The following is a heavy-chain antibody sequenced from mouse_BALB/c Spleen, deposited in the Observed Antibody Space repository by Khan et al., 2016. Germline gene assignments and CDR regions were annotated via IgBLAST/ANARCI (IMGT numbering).Heavy chain of an antibody. Sequence: QIQLVQSGPELKKPGETVKISCKASGYSFTNYGMNWVKQAPGKGLKWMGWIDTNTGEPTYAEEFKGRFAFSLETSAITAYLQINNLKNDDTATYIWARWGYDYAGFAYWGQGTLVTVSA. D-gene: IGHD2-4*01. V-gene: IGHV9-3*02. CDR3: ARWGYDYAGFAY. J-gene: IGHJ3*01. CDR1: GYSFTNYG. CDR2: IDTNTGEP.